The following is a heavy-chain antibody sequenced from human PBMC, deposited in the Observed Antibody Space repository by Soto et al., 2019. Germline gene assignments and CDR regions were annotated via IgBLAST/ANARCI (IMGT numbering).Heavy chain of an antibody. J-gene: IGHJ6*02. CDR1: GFSLSTSGMC. Sequence: SGPTVVNPTQTRTLTCTFSGFSLSTSGMCVSWIRQPPGKALEWLALIHWDDDKYYSTSLKTRLTISKDTSKNQVVLTMTNMDPGDTATYYCARITVRGALYYYGMDVWGQGTTVTVSS. CDR3: ARITVRGALYYYGMDV. V-gene: IGHV2-70*01. CDR2: IHWDDDK. D-gene: IGHD3-10*01.